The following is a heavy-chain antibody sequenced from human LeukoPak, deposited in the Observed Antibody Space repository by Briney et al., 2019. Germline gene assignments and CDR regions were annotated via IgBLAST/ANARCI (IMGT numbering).Heavy chain of an antibody. CDR1: GFTFITYA. J-gene: IGHJ6*03. Sequence: GGSLSFSVAASGFTFITYAMNWVPQAQGKGREGFSSIISSGSSIYYADSVKGRITISRDNARNSLYLQMNSLRAEDTAVYYCARDPRLVRTYSDYYYMDVWGKGTTVTVSS. CDR2: IISSGSSI. CDR3: ARDPRLVRTYSDYYYMDV. V-gene: IGHV3-21*01. D-gene: IGHD4-23*01.